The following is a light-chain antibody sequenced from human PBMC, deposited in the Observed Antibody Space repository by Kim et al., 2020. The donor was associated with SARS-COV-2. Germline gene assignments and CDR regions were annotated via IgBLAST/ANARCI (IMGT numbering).Light chain of an antibody. CDR1: RSNIGSNT. CDR3: AAWDDSLNGPV. CDR2: SNN. J-gene: IGLJ2*01. Sequence: GQRVTISCSGSRSNIGSNTVNWYQHLPGTAPKLLIYSNNQRPSGVPDRFSGSKSGTSASLAISGLQSEDEADYYCAAWDDSLNGPVFGGGTQLTVL. V-gene: IGLV1-44*01.